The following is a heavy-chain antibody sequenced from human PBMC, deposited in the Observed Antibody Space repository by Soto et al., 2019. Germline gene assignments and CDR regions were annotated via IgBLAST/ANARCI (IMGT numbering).Heavy chain of an antibody. D-gene: IGHD2-21*02. Sequence: GASVKVSCKSSGYTYTSYGIIWVRQAPGQGLEWMGWISAYNGNTNYAQKLQGRVTMTTDTSTSTAYMELRSLRSDDTAVYYCARVLAYCGGDCYSALLYWGQGTLVTVSS. CDR2: ISAYNGNT. V-gene: IGHV1-18*01. CDR1: GYTYTSYG. J-gene: IGHJ4*02. CDR3: ARVLAYCGGDCYSALLY.